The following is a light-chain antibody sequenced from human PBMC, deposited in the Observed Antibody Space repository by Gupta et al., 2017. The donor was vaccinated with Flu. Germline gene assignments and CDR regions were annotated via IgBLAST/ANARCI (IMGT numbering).Light chain of an antibody. CDR2: YDD. CDR1: SSNIGNNA. CDR3: AAWDDSLNGVV. J-gene: IGLJ2*01. V-gene: IGLV1-36*01. Sequence: QSVLTQPPSVSEAPSPRVTIPCSGSSSNIGNNAVNWYQQLPGKAPKLLIYYDDLLPSGVSDRFSGSKSGTSASLAISGLQSEDEADYYCAAWDDSLNGVVFGGGTKLTVL.